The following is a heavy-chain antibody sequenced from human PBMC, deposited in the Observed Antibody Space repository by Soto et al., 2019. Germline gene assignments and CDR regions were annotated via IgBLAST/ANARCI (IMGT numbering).Heavy chain of an antibody. V-gene: IGHV4-39*01. CDR3: ARRGQYLYDSSGYYRAWSDD. CDR1: GGSAGSSSYY. J-gene: IGHJ4*02. D-gene: IGHD3-22*01. CDR2: IYYSGST. Sequence: SETLSLTCTVSGGSAGSSSYYWDWIRQPPGKGLEWIGSIYYSGSTYYNPSLKSRVTMSVDTSKNQFSLKLSSVTAADTAVYYCARRGQYLYDSSGYYRAWSDDCGLGTLVTV.